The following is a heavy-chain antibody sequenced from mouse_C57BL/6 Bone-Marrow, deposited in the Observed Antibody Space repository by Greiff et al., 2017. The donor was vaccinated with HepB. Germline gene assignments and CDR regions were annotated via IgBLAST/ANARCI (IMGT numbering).Heavy chain of an antibody. CDR1: GYTFTSYG. V-gene: IGHV1-81*01. J-gene: IGHJ1*03. Sequence: QVQLQQSGAELARPGASVKLSCKASGYTFTSYGISWVKQRTGQGLEWIGEIYPRSGNTYYNEKFKGKATLTADKSSSTAYMELRSLTSEDSAVYFCAKTGLYGPWYFDVWGTGTTVTVSS. CDR3: AKTGLYGPWYFDV. D-gene: IGHD1-2*01. CDR2: IYPRSGNT.